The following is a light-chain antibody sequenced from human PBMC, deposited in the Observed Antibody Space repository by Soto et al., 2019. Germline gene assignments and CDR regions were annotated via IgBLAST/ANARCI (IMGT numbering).Light chain of an antibody. CDR2: DND. CDR1: SSNIGRHY. V-gene: IGLV1-51*01. J-gene: IGLJ2*01. CDR3: GTYDSGLDYWV. Sequence: QSVLTQPPSVSATPGQKVTISCSGSSSNIGRHYVSWYQQVPGTAPKVLLCDNDKRPSGIPDRFSGSKSGTSATLGITGLQTGDEADYYCGTYDSGLDYWVFGGGTKLTVL.